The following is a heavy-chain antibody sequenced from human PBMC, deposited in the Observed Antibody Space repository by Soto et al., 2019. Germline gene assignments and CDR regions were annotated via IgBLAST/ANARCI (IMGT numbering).Heavy chain of an antibody. D-gene: IGHD3-10*02. CDR2: IKQDGSEE. Sequence: EVQLVESGGGLVQPGGSLRLSCVDSGFTFSSYWMSWVRQAPVKGLEWVGNIKQDGSEENYVDSVKGRFTISRDNAKNSMYLQMNRLRAEDTAVYYCASIASSVRGWDVWAQGTTVVVSS. J-gene: IGHJ6*02. CDR3: ASIASSVRGWDV. V-gene: IGHV3-7*01. CDR1: GFTFSSYW.